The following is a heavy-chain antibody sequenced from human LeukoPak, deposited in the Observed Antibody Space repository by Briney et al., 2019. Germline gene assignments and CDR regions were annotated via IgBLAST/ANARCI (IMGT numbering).Heavy chain of an antibody. Sequence: SRTLSLTCGISGDSVSNTNAAWNWIRQSPSRGLEWLGRTYYRSTWSFEYAESVKSRITIIPDTPKNQFSLQLTSVTPEDTAVYYCARALQLLDVDVWGQGTTVTVS. CDR2: TYYRSTWSF. D-gene: IGHD1-1*01. CDR3: ARALQLLDVDV. CDR1: GDSVSNTNAA. V-gene: IGHV6-1*01. J-gene: IGHJ6*02.